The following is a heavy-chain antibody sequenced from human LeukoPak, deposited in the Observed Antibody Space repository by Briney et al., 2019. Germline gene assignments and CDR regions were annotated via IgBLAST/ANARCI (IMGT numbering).Heavy chain of an antibody. D-gene: IGHD1-26*01. CDR3: AKMKGHPLPKYYMDV. J-gene: IGHJ6*01. V-gene: IGHV3-23*01. Sequence: GGSLRHSCVASGFTFSGFAMSWVRRTPGKGLEWVSGISGSGDNTLYADSVKGRFTISRDNSKNTLYLEMNSLRAEDTAIYYCAKMKGHPLPKYYMDVWGQGTTVTVSS. CDR2: ISGSGDNT. CDR1: GFTFSGFA.